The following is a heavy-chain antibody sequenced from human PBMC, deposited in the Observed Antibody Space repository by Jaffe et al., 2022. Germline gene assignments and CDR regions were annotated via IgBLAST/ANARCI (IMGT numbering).Heavy chain of an antibody. V-gene: IGHV3-9*01. Sequence: EVQLVESGGGLVQPGRSLRLSCAASGFTFDDYAMHWVRQAPGKGLEWVSGISWNSGSIGYADSVKGRFTISRDNAKNSLYLQMNSLRAEDTALYYCAKARAAAGPVYFDYWGQGTLVTVSS. CDR1: GFTFDDYA. J-gene: IGHJ4*02. CDR2: ISWNSGSI. CDR3: AKARAAAGPVYFDY. D-gene: IGHD6-13*01.